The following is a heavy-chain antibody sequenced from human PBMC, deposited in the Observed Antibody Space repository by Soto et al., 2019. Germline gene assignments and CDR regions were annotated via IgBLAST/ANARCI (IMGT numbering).Heavy chain of an antibody. V-gene: IGHV3-30*18. Sequence: QVQLVESGGGVVQPGRSLRLSCAASGFTFSSYGMHWVRQAPGKGLEWVAVISYDGSNKYYADSVKGRFTISRDNSKNTRYLQMNCLRAEDTAVYYCAKDWVGGLGNPWGQGTLVAVSS. D-gene: IGHD1-26*01. J-gene: IGHJ5*02. CDR3: AKDWVGGLGNP. CDR1: GFTFSSYG. CDR2: ISYDGSNK.